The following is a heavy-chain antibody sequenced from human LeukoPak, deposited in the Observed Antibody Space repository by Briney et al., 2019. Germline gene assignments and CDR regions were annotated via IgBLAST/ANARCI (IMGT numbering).Heavy chain of an antibody. D-gene: IGHD1-26*01. CDR1: GFTFSSHD. J-gene: IGHJ4*02. V-gene: IGHV3-23*01. CDR3: AKDVLSGTYYYFDQ. CDR2: ISGSGSNT. Sequence: GGSLRLFCAPSGFTFSSHDMNWLRQAPGKGLEWVSGISGSGSNTYYAHSVMGRFTISRDNSKNTLYLQMNSLRAEDTAVYYCAKDVLSGTYYYFDQWGQGTLVTVSS.